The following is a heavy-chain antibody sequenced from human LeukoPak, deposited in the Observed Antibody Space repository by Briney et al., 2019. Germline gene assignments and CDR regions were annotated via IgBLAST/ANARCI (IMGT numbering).Heavy chain of an antibody. CDR1: GGSISSYY. D-gene: IGHD6-19*01. V-gene: IGHV4-4*07. Sequence: SETLSLTCTVSGGSISSYYWSWIRQPAGKGLEWIGRIYSTGSTNYNPSLKSRVTISVDTSKNQFSLKLSSVTAADTAVYYCARVGSVAGPTRADYYYMDVWGKGTTVTVSS. J-gene: IGHJ6*03. CDR2: IYSTGST. CDR3: ARVGSVAGPTRADYYYMDV.